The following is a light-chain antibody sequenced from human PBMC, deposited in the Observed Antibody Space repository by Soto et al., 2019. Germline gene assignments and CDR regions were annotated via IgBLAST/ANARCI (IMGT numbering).Light chain of an antibody. V-gene: IGKV3-15*01. CDR2: ATS. CDR1: HRVSSY. Sequence: GLTQSPATLSVSPGESATLSCRASHRVSSYLAWYQQKPGQAPRLLIYATSTRATGIPARFSGSGSGTEFALTISSLQSEDFAVYYCQQYNNWPLTFGGGTKVDIK. CDR3: QQYNNWPLT. J-gene: IGKJ4*01.